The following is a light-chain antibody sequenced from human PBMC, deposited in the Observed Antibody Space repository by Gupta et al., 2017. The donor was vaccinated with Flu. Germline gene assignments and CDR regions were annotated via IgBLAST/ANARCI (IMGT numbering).Light chain of an antibody. J-gene: IGLJ1*01. Sequence: QSALTQPASAAGSPGQPITISCTGTSSDVGGYNYVSWYQQHPGTAPKLMMYEVSNRPSGVPNRFSGSKSGNTASLTIYGLQAEEEADYYCTSSKSSSTPYVFGTGTKVTVL. V-gene: IGLV2-14*01. CDR1: SSDVGGYNY. CDR2: EVS. CDR3: TSSKSSSTPYV.